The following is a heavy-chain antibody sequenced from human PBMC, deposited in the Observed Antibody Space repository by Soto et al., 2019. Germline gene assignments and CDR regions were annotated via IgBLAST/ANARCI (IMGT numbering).Heavy chain of an antibody. Sequence: QLQLQESGPGLVKPSETLSLTCSVSGDSIISSTYYWGWIRQPPGKGLEWIGNVHYRGSTYYNPFFKSRLTIAVDTSKNQFSLKLSSVTASDTAVYYCARDPYSYDACYIWGQGTMVTVSP. CDR2: VHYRGST. D-gene: IGHD6-13*01. V-gene: IGHV4-39*02. CDR3: ARDPYSYDACYI. J-gene: IGHJ3*02. CDR1: GDSIISSTYY.